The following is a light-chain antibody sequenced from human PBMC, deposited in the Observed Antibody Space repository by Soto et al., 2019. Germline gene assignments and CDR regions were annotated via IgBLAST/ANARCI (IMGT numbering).Light chain of an antibody. CDR1: QSLLYSSNNKNY. CDR3: QQYYSIPPT. Sequence: DLLLTPSPYSLSVSLGARATINCKSSQSLLYSSNNKNYLTWYQHKPGQPPKLLIYWASTRKSGVPDRFSGSGSGTDFTLTISSLQAEDVAVYYCQQYYSIPPTFGGGTKVDIK. V-gene: IGKV4-1*01. J-gene: IGKJ4*01. CDR2: WAS.